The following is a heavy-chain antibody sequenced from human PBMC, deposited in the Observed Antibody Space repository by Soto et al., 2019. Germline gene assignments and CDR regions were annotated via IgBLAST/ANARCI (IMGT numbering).Heavy chain of an antibody. J-gene: IGHJ6*03. CDR2: IYYSGST. CDR3: ARQRQDYMDV. V-gene: IGHV4-39*01. Sequence: QLQLQESGPGLVKPSETLSLTCTVSGGCISSSSYYWGWIRQPPGKGLEWIGSIYYSGSTYYNPSLKSRVTISVDTSKNQFSLKLSSVTAADSAVYYCARQRQDYMDVWGKGTTVTLSS. CDR1: GGCISSSSYY.